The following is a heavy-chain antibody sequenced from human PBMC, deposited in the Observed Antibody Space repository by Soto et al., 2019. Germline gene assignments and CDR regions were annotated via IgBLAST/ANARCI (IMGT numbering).Heavy chain of an antibody. CDR3: AKDGHGEDPTH. D-gene: IGHD4-17*01. J-gene: IGHJ4*02. CDR2: ISYDGSNK. V-gene: IGHV3-30*18. Sequence: QVQLVESGGGVVQPGRSLRLSCAASGFTFSSYGLHWVRQAPGKGLEWVAVISYDGSNKYYADSVKGRFTISRDNSKNTLYLQMNSLRAEDTAVYYCAKDGHGEDPTHWGQGTLVTVSS. CDR1: GFTFSSYG.